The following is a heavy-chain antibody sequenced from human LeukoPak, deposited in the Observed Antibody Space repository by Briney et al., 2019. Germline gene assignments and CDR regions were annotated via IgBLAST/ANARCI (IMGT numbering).Heavy chain of an antibody. Sequence: GGSLRLSCAASGFTFSSYWMSWVRQAPGKGLEWVANIKQDGSEKYYVDSVKGRFTISRDNAKNSLYLQMNSLRAEDTAVYNCARVCGDWPKYHFDHWGQGTLVTVSP. V-gene: IGHV3-7*01. D-gene: IGHD2-21*02. CDR2: IKQDGSEK. CDR1: GFTFSSYW. J-gene: IGHJ4*02. CDR3: ARVCGDWPKYHFDH.